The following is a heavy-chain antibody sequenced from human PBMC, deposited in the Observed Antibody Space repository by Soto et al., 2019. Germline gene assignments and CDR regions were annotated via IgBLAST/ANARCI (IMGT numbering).Heavy chain of an antibody. J-gene: IGHJ5*02. V-gene: IGHV1-69*12. Sequence: QVQLVQSGAEVKKPGSSVKVSCKASGGTFSSYAISWVRQAPGQGLEWMGGIIPIFGTANYAQKFQGRVTITADESTSPAYMELSSLRSEDTAVYYCARAQGFLWSGYPSPFNWFDPWGQGTLVTVSS. D-gene: IGHD3-3*01. CDR2: IIPIFGTA. CDR3: ARAQGFLWSGYPSPFNWFDP. CDR1: GGTFSSYA.